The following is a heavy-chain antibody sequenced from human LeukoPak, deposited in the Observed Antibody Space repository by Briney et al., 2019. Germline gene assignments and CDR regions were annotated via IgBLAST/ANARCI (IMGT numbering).Heavy chain of an antibody. CDR1: GGSIISYY. Sequence: PSETLSLTCTVSGGSIISYYWSWIRQPPGKGLEWIGYIYYSGSTNYNPSLKSRVTMSVDTSKNQFSLKLSSVTAADTAVYYCARGVAEFCSSTSCYYPGFFVIDYWGQGTLVTVSS. D-gene: IGHD2-2*01. J-gene: IGHJ4*02. CDR2: IYYSGST. V-gene: IGHV4-59*01. CDR3: ARGVAEFCSSTSCYYPGFFVIDY.